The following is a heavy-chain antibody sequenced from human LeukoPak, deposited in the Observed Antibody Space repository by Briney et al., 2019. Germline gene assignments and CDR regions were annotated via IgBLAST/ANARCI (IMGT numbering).Heavy chain of an antibody. Sequence: GGSLRLSCAASGFTFSSYEMNWVRQAPGKGLEWVSAISGSGGSTYYADSVKGRFTISRDNSKNTLYLQMNSLRAEDTAVYYCAKDHSAFVGATNFDYWGQGTLVTVSS. V-gene: IGHV3-23*01. J-gene: IGHJ4*02. CDR3: AKDHSAFVGATNFDY. D-gene: IGHD1-26*01. CDR1: GFTFSSYE. CDR2: ISGSGGST.